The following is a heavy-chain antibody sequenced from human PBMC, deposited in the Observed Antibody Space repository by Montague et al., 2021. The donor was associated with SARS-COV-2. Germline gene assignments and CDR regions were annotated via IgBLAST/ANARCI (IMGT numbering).Heavy chain of an antibody. J-gene: IGHJ5*02. D-gene: IGHD3-3*01. CDR3: AHLHTGFWSAYYST. CDR2: IYWDDDK. CDR1: GFSLSTSAVG. Sequence: PPLVKPTQTLTLTCTFSGFSLSTSAVGAGWIRQPPGKALQWLALIYWDDDKRYNPSLKTRLTVTKDTSKNQVVLTMTNIDPVDTATYYCAHLHTGFWSAYYSTWGQGTLVTVSS. V-gene: IGHV2-5*02.